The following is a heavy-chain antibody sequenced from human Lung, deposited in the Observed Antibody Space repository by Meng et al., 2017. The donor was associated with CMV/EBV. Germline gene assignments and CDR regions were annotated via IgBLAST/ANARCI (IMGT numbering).Heavy chain of an antibody. J-gene: IGHJ6*02. Sequence: GESLKISCAASGFTVSSNYMSWVRQAPGKGLEWVSVIYSGGSTYYADSVTGRFTISRDNSKNTQFLQMNSLRAEDTAVYYCARGNSGITGYYGMDVWGQGXTVTVS. V-gene: IGHV3-66*02. D-gene: IGHD3-16*01. CDR1: GFTVSSNY. CDR2: IYSGGST. CDR3: ARGNSGITGYYGMDV.